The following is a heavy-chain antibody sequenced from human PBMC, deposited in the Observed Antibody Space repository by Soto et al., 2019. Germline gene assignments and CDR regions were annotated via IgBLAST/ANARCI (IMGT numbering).Heavy chain of an antibody. Sequence: EVPLVESGGDLVQPGGSLRLSCAASGLRLSSYEMMWVRQAPGKGLEWVSFIHKSPGTTYYADSVKGRFTISRDNAQNSLFLQMSSLRAEDTAVYYCVTSLSGYYYSYWGQGTLVTVSS. CDR3: VTSLSGYYYSY. J-gene: IGHJ4*02. CDR1: GLRLSSYE. V-gene: IGHV3-48*03. CDR2: IHKSPGTT. D-gene: IGHD3-22*01.